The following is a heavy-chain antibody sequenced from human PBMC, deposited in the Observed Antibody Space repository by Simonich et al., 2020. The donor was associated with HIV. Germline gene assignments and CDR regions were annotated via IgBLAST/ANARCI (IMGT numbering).Heavy chain of an antibody. V-gene: IGHV1-18*01. D-gene: IGHD3-9*01. CDR2: ISAYNGNT. CDR1: GYTFNTYS. Sequence: QVQLVQSGAEVKKPGASVKVSCKASGYTFNTYSMNWVRQAPGQGLEWLGWISAYNGNTKYAEKFQGRVTMTTDKSTSTAYLELRRLRSDVTAVYYCAKEGFHDTLDYWGQGTLVTVSS. J-gene: IGHJ4*02. CDR3: AKEGFHDTLDY.